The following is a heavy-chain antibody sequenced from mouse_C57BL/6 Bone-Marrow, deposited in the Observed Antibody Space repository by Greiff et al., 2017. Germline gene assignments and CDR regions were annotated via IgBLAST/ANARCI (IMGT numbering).Heavy chain of an antibody. Sequence: QVQLQQSGAELARPGASVKMSCKASGYTFTSYTMHWVKQRPGQGLEWIGYINPSGGYTKYNQKFKDKATLTADKSSSTAYMQLSSLTSEDSAVYDCARLGYYYGFDYWGQGTTLTVSS. CDR1: GYTFTSYT. CDR2: INPSGGYT. V-gene: IGHV1-4*01. CDR3: ARLGYYYGFDY. J-gene: IGHJ2*01. D-gene: IGHD1-1*01.